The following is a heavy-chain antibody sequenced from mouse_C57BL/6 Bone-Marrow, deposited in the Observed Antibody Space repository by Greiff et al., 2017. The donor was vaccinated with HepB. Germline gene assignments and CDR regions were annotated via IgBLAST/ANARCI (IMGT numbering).Heavy chain of an antibody. Sequence: VQLQQSGAELVMPGASVKLSCKASGYTFTSYWMHWVKQRPGQGLEWIGEIDPSDSYTNYNQKFKGKSTLTVDKSSSTAYMQLSSLTSEDSAVYYCARWDYYGSSLNYWGQGTTLTVSS. J-gene: IGHJ2*01. D-gene: IGHD1-1*01. V-gene: IGHV1-69*01. CDR2: IDPSDSYT. CDR3: ARWDYYGSSLNY. CDR1: GYTFTSYW.